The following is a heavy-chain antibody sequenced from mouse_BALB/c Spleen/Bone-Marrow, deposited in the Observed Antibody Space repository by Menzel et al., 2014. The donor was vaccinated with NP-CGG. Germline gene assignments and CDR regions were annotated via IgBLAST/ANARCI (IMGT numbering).Heavy chain of an antibody. D-gene: IGHD1-2*01. V-gene: IGHV3-2*02. CDR3: ARWDYGDYAMGY. Sequence: EVKLVESGPGLVKPSQSLSLTCTVTGYSITSDYAWNWIRQFQGNKLEWMGYISYSSSTNYNPSLKSRISITRDTSKNQFFLQLNSVTAEDTATYYCARWDYGDYAMGYWGQGTSVTVSS. CDR1: GYSITSDYA. CDR2: ISYSSST. J-gene: IGHJ4*01.